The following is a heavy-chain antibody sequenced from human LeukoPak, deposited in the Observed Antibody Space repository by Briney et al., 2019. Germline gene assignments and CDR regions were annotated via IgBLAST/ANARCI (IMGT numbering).Heavy chain of an antibody. D-gene: IGHD4-17*01. CDR1: GLTVTNNY. Sequence: GGSLRLSCAASGLTVTNNYWNWVRQPPGRGPEWISLIYSNGDTRYADSVKGRFTFSRDNSKNTPYLQMNSLRAEDTAVYYCTYGAYPLTYWGQGTLVSVSS. CDR3: TYGAYPLTY. V-gene: IGHV3-66*01. J-gene: IGHJ4*02. CDR2: IYSNGDT.